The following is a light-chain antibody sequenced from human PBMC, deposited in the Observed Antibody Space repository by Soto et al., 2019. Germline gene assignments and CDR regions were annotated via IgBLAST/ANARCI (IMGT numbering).Light chain of an antibody. V-gene: IGKV1-5*01. J-gene: IGKJ3*01. CDR3: QHYTLYSAS. CDR2: DAS. Sequence: DIRMTQSPVTLSASFGDRVTITWRASQSIGSRLAWYQQKKGKAPKPLIYDASRLESGVPARFSGSGYGTEFNLTISSLQTDDFATYYCQHYTLYSASFGPGTKVDIK. CDR1: QSIGSR.